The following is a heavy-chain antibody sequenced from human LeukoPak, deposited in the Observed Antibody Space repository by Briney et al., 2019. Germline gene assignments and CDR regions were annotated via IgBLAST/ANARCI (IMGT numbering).Heavy chain of an antibody. D-gene: IGHD6-13*01. CDR1: GGTFSSYT. J-gene: IGHJ5*02. CDR3: ARDLWNSSKGKYNWFDP. CDR2: IIPILGIA. V-gene: IGHV1-69*04. Sequence: ASVKVSCKASGGTFSSYTISWVRQAPGQGLKWMGRIIPILGIANYAQKFQGRVTITADKSTSTAYMEVSSLRSEDTAVYYCARDLWNSSKGKYNWFDPWGQGTLVTVSS.